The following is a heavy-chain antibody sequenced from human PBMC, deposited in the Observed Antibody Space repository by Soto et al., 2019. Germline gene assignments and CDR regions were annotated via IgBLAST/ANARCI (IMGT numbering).Heavy chain of an antibody. CDR1: GASISSGGYY. CDR3: ASYLYGYPYYFDY. CDR2: IYDTGTT. V-gene: IGHV4-31*03. J-gene: IGHJ4*02. D-gene: IGHD5-18*01. Sequence: QVQLQESGPGLVKPSLTLSLTCTVSGASISSGGYYWSWIRQLPGKGLEWMGYIYDTGTTYYNPSLKSRVTISVDTSKNQFSLKLSSVTAADTAVFYCASYLYGYPYYFDYWGQGTLVTVS.